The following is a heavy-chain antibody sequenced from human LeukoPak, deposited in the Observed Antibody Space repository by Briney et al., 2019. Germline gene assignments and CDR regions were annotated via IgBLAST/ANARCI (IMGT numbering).Heavy chain of an antibody. V-gene: IGHV4-4*07. D-gene: IGHD2-8*01. J-gene: IGHJ4*02. CDR3: ARESPANAPFDY. Sequence: SETLSLTCTVSGGSISSYYWSWIRQPAGKGLEWTGRIYTSGSTNYNPSLKSRVTMSVDTSKNQFPLKLSSVTAADTAVYYCARESPANAPFDYWGQGTLVTVSS. CDR2: IYTSGST. CDR1: GGSISSYY.